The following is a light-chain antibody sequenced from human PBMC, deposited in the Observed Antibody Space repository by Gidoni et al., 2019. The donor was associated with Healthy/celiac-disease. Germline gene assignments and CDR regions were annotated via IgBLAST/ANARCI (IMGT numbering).Light chain of an antibody. CDR2: DAS. V-gene: IGKV3-11*01. Sequence: EIVLPQSPATLSLSPGERATLSCRASQSVSSFLAWYQQRPGQAPRLLIYDASNRATGIPARFSGSGSGTDFTLTISSLEPEDFAVYCCQQRSNWPRTFGQGTKVEIK. J-gene: IGKJ1*01. CDR3: QQRSNWPRT. CDR1: QSVSSF.